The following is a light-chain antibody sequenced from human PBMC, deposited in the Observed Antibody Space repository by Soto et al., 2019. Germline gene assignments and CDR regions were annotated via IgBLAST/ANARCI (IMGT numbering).Light chain of an antibody. V-gene: IGKV4-1*01. J-gene: IGKJ1*01. CDR2: WAS. CDR3: QQYYDPWT. CDR1: QSVLYGPNNKHY. Sequence: IVLTQSPDSLAVSLGERATINCKSSQSVLYGPNNKHYLAWYQQKPGQPPKLLIYWASTREFGVPDRFSGSGSGTDFPLTISSLQAEDVEFYYCQQYYDPWTFGKGTKVKSN.